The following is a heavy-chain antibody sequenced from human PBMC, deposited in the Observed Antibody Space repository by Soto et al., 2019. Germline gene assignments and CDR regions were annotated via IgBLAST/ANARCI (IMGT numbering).Heavy chain of an antibody. CDR2: ISYDGSNK. Sequence: QVQLVESGGGVVQPGRSLRLSCAASGFTFSSYAMHWVRQAPGKGLEWVAVISYDGSNKYYADSVKGRFTISRDNSKNTLYLQMNSLRADDTAVYYCARAVASPVRSGNWFDPWGQGTLVTVSS. V-gene: IGHV3-30-3*01. D-gene: IGHD1-26*01. CDR3: ARAVASPVRSGNWFDP. J-gene: IGHJ5*02. CDR1: GFTFSSYA.